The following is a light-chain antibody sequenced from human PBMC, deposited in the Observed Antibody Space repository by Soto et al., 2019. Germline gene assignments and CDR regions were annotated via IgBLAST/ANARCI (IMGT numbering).Light chain of an antibody. CDR1: QSVSSN. V-gene: IGKV3-20*01. Sequence: VLTQSPATLSLSPGERATLSCRASQSVSSNLAWYQQKPGQAPRLLIYGASTRATGIPARFSVSGSGTDFSLTISSLEPEDSAVYYCQQYGSSPPTFGQGTKVDIK. J-gene: IGKJ1*01. CDR2: GAS. CDR3: QQYGSSPPT.